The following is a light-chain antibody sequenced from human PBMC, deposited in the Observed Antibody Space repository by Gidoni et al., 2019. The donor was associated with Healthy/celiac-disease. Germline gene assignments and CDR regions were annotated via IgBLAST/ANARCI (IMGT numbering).Light chain of an antibody. CDR1: SSNIGAGYD. V-gene: IGLV1-40*01. CDR3: QSYDSSLSGSYV. Sequence: QSVLTPPPSVSVAPGQRVTISCTGSSSNIGAGYDVHWYQQLPGTAPKLLIYGNSNRPSGVPDRFSGSKSGTSASLAITGLQAEDEADYYCQSYDSSLSGSYVFGTGTKVTVL. CDR2: GNS. J-gene: IGLJ1*01.